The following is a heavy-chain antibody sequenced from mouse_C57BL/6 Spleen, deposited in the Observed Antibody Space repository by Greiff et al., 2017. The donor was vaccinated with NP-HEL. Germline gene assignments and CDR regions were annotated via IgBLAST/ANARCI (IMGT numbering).Heavy chain of an antibody. CDR1: GYTFTSYW. CDR3: LTTVVAKDYAMDY. V-gene: IGHV1-53*01. J-gene: IGHJ4*01. Sequence: QVQLKQSGTELVKPGASVKLSCKASGYTFTSYWMHWVKQRPGQGLEWIGNINPSNGGTNYNEKFKSKATLTVDKSSSTAYMQLSSLTSEDSAVYYCLTTVVAKDYAMDYWGQGTSVTVSS. CDR2: INPSNGGT. D-gene: IGHD1-1*01.